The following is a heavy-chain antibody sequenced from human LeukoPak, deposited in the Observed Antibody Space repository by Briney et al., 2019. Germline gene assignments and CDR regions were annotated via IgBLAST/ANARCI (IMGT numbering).Heavy chain of an antibody. Sequence: GASVKVSCKVSGYTLTELSMHWVRQAPGKGLEWMGGFDPEDGETIYAQKFRGRVTMTEDTSTDTAYMELSSLRSEDTAVYYCARADKRPDFWSGYFISWFDPWGQGTLVTVSS. CDR2: FDPEDGET. J-gene: IGHJ5*02. V-gene: IGHV1-24*01. D-gene: IGHD3-3*01. CDR1: GYTLTELS. CDR3: ARADKRPDFWSGYFISWFDP.